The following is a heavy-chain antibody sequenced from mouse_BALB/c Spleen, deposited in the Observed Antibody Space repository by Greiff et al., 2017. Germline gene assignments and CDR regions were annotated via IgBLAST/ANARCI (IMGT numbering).Heavy chain of an antibody. CDR3: ARHEELYDYDGYYFDY. CDR2: ISSGGSYT. CDR1: GFTFSSYG. V-gene: IGHV5-6*01. D-gene: IGHD2-4*01. J-gene: IGHJ2*01. Sequence: VKLMESGGDLVKPGGSLKLSCAASGFTFSSYGMSWVRQTPDKRLEWVATISSGGSYTYYPDSVKGRFTISRDNAKNTLYLQMSSLKSEDTAMYYCARHEELYDYDGYYFDYWGQGTTLIVSS.